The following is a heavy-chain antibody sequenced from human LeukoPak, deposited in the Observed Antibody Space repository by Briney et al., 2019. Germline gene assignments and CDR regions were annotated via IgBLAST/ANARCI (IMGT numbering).Heavy chain of an antibody. J-gene: IGHJ4*02. D-gene: IGHD3-10*01. CDR2: INHRGST. Sequence: SETLSLTCAVYGGSFSGHYGSWIRQPPGKGLEWIGEINHRGSTNYHPSLKSRVTISGDTSKSQFSLKLSSVTAADTAVYYCVGYYYGSGSYHNYPNFDYWGQGTLVTVSS. CDR1: GGSFSGHY. CDR3: VGYYYGSGSYHNYPNFDY. V-gene: IGHV4-34*01.